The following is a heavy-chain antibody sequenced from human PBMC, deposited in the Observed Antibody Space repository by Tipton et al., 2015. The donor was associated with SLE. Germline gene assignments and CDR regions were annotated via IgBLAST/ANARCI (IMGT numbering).Heavy chain of an antibody. D-gene: IGHD2-15*01. J-gene: IGHJ5*02. CDR2: INHSGST. Sequence: LRLSCAVYGGSFSGYYWSWIRQPPGKGLEWIGEINHSGSTNYNPSLKSRVTISVDTSKNQFSRKLSSVTAADTAVYYCARSYCSGGSCYENWFDPWGQGTLVTVSS. V-gene: IGHV4-34*01. CDR3: ARSYCSGGSCYENWFDP. CDR1: GGSFSGYY.